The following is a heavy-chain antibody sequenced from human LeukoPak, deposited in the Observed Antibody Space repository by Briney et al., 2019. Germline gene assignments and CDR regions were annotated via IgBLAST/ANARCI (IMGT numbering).Heavy chain of an antibody. CDR1: GYTFTSYY. CDR3: ARGKVVVVAATMGWFDP. Sequence: ASVKVSCKASGYTFTSYYMHWVRQAPGQGLEWMGIINPSGGSTSYAQKFQGRVTMTRDTSTSTVYMELSSLRSEDTAVYYCARGKVVVVAATMGWFDPWGQGTLVTVSS. D-gene: IGHD2-15*01. J-gene: IGHJ5*02. CDR2: INPSGGST. V-gene: IGHV1-46*01.